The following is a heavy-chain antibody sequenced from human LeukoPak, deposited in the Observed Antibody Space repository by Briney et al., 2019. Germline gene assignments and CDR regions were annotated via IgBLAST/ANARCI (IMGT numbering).Heavy chain of an antibody. CDR2: ISGSGGST. V-gene: IGHV3-23*01. J-gene: IGHJ5*02. D-gene: IGHD4-11*01. CDR1: GFTFSSYG. Sequence: GGSLRLSCAAFGFTFSSYGMSWVRQAPGKGLEWVSAISGSGGSTYYADSVKGRFTISRDNSKNTLYLQMNSLRAEDTAVYYCAKGPSTVTYINWFDPWGQGTLVTVSS. CDR3: AKGPSTVTYINWFDP.